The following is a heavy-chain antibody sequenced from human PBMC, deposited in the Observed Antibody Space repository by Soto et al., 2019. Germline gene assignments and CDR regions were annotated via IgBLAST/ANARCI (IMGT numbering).Heavy chain of an antibody. J-gene: IGHJ5*02. CDR3: ARLSRSSSWTYNWFDL. CDR1: GYSFTSYW. V-gene: IGHV5-51*01. D-gene: IGHD6-13*01. Sequence: PGESLKISCKGSGYSFTSYWIGWVRQMPGKGLEWMGIIYPGDSDTRYRPSFQGQVTISADKSISTAYLQWSSLKASDTAMYYCARLSRSSSWTYNWFDLWGQGTQVTVSS. CDR2: IYPGDSDT.